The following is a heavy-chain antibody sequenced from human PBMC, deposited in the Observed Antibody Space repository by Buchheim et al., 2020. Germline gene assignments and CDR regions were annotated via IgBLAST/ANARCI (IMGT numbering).Heavy chain of an antibody. V-gene: IGHV4-61*02. CDR1: GGSISSGSYY. CDR2: IYTSGST. CDR3: ARVGRGYSYGTFDY. J-gene: IGHJ4*02. Sequence: QVQLQESGPGLVKPSQTLSLTCTVSGGSISSGSYYWSWIRQPAGKGLEWIGRIYTSGSTNYNPSLKSRVTISVDTSKNQFSLKLSSVTAADTAVYYCARVGRGYSYGTFDYWGQGTL. D-gene: IGHD5-18*01.